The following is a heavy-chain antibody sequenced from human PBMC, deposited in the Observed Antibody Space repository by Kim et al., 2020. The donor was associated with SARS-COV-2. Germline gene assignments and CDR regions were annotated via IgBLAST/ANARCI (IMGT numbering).Heavy chain of an antibody. Sequence: PSRKSRVTMSVDPSKNQFSLKLSSVTAADTAVYYCARESRDNYYYGMDVWGQGTTVTVSS. J-gene: IGHJ6*02. CDR3: ARESRDNYYYGMDV. V-gene: IGHV4-4*07.